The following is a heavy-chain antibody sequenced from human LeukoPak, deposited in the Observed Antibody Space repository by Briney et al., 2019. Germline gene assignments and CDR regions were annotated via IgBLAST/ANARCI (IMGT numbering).Heavy chain of an antibody. D-gene: IGHD6-13*01. CDR1: GFTFSSYA. V-gene: IGHV3-30-3*01. CDR3: AREEKLVSSPFDY. J-gene: IGHJ4*02. Sequence: GGSLRLSCAASGFTFSSYAMHWVRQAPGKGLEWVAVISYDGSNKYYADSVKGRFTISRDNAKNSLYLQMNSLRAEDTAVYYCAREEKLVSSPFDYWGQGTLVTVSS. CDR2: ISYDGSNK.